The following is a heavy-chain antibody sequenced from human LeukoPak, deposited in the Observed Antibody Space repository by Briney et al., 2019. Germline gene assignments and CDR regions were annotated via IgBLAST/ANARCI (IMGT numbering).Heavy chain of an antibody. CDR2: ISYDGSNK. D-gene: IGHD3/OR15-3a*01. V-gene: IGHV3-30*14. CDR1: GFTFSNYA. CDR3: ARKDSYFDY. Sequence: GRSLRLSCAASGFTFSNYAMHWVRQAPGKGLEWVAVISYDGSNKYYADSVKGRFTISRDNSKNTLYLQMNSLRAEDTAVYYCARKDSYFDYWGQGTLVTVSS. J-gene: IGHJ4*02.